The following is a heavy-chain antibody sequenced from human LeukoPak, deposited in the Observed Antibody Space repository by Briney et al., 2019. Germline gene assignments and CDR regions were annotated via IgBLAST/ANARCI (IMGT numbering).Heavy chain of an antibody. J-gene: IGHJ4*02. CDR2: ISSSSSYI. CDR1: GFIFSSYA. CDR3: ARTSSSSPDY. D-gene: IGHD6-6*01. V-gene: IGHV3-21*01. Sequence: GRSLRLSCAASGFIFSSYAIHWVRQAPGKGLEWVSSISSSSSYIYYADSVKGRFTISRDNAKNSLYLQMNSLRAEDTAVYYCARTSSSSPDYWGQGTLVTVSS.